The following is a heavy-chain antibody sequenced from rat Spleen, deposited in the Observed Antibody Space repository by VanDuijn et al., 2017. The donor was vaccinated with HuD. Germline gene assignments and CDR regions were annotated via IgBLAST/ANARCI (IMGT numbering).Heavy chain of an antibody. Sequence: EVQLVESDGGLVQPGRSLKLSCAASGFTFSDYYMAWVRQAPTKGLEWVATISYDGSSTYYRDSVKGRFTISRDNAKSTLYLQMDSLRSEDTATYYCARQNNNYWYFDFWGPGTMVTVSS. CDR2: ISYDGSST. CDR1: GFTFSDYY. J-gene: IGHJ1*01. V-gene: IGHV5-29*01. D-gene: IGHD1-10*01. CDR3: ARQNNNYWYFDF.